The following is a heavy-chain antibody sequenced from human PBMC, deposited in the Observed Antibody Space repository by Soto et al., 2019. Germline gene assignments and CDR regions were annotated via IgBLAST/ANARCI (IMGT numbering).Heavy chain of an antibody. J-gene: IGHJ4*02. V-gene: IGHV4-39*02. CDR1: GGSISNTDYY. Sequence: SETLSLTCTFSGGSISNTDYYWGWVRQPPGKGLEWIGTIYYNGATQYNPSLKSRVTLSVDTSKNHFSLKLTSVTAADTAVYYCARELRGYPGPPSSDYWGQGTLVTVSS. D-gene: IGHD2-15*01. CDR2: IYYNGAT. CDR3: ARELRGYPGPPSSDY.